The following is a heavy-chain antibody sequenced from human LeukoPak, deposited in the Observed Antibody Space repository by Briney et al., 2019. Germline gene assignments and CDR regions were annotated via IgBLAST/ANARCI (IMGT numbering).Heavy chain of an antibody. Sequence: SSETLSLTCTVSGGSISSSSYYWGWIRQPPGKGLEWIGSIYYSGSTYYNPSLKSRVTISVDTSKNQFSLKLSSVTAADTAVYYCVRVEEGNATFDYWGQGTLVTVSS. J-gene: IGHJ4*02. CDR2: IYYSGST. CDR3: VRVEEGNATFDY. V-gene: IGHV4-39*07. D-gene: IGHD2-15*01. CDR1: GGSISSSSYY.